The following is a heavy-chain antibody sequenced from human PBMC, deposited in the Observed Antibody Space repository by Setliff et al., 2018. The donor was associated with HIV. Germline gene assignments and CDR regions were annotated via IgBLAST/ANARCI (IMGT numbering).Heavy chain of an antibody. D-gene: IGHD3-22*01. CDR3: GGNGYYSIDY. J-gene: IGHJ4*02. CDR1: GASISSGGFY. V-gene: IGHV4-31*09. Sequence: PSETLSLTCTVSGASISSGGFYWSWIRQHPGKGLEWIGYIYYSGSTHYNPSLQSRVTISVDKSKSQFSLKLNSVTAADTAVYYCGGNGYYSIDYWGQGTLVTVSS. CDR2: IYYSGST.